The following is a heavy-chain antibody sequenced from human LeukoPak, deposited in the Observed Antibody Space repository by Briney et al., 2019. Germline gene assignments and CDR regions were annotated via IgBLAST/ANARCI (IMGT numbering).Heavy chain of an antibody. CDR2: TSYDGGNK. CDR1: GFTFSSYT. CDR3: AGPYISGWSLGLRY. V-gene: IGHV3-30*09. Sequence: PGGSLRLSCAASGFTFSSYTMHWVRQAPGKGLEWVAVTSYDGGNKYYADSVKGRFAISRDNSNNTLYLQMNNLRTEDTAVYYCAGPYISGWSLGLRYWGQGTLVTVSS. J-gene: IGHJ4*02. D-gene: IGHD6-19*01.